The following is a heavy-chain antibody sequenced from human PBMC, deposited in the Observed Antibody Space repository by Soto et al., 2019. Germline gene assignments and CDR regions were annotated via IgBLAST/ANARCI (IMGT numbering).Heavy chain of an antibody. D-gene: IGHD1-26*01. CDR3: ARGLYIGSPHFFF. CDR1: GFTFSSYW. V-gene: IGHV3-7*05. Sequence: QPGGSLRLSCATSGFTFSSYWMTWVRQAPGKGLEWVANIKGDGSEKNYVDSVKGRFTVSRDSAKRSLYLQMNSLRAEDTAVYYCARGLYIGSPHFFFWGQGTLVTVSS. J-gene: IGHJ1*01. CDR2: IKGDGSEK.